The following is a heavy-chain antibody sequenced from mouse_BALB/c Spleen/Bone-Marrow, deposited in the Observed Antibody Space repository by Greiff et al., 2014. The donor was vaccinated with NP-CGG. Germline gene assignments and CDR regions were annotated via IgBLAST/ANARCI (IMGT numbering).Heavy chain of an antibody. CDR3: ARGNYYGNWFAY. Sequence: EVQLVESGPELVKPGASVKMSCKASGYTFTDYYMDWVKQSHGESFEWIGRVNLYNGGTSYNHKFKGKATLTVDKSSSTAYMELDSLTSKDSAVYNCARGNYYGNWFAYWGQGTLVTVSA. CDR2: VNLYNGGT. J-gene: IGHJ3*01. D-gene: IGHD2-1*01. V-gene: IGHV1-19*01. CDR1: GYTFTDYY.